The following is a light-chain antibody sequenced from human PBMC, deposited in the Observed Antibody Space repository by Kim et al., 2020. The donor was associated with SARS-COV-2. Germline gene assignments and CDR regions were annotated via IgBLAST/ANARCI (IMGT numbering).Light chain of an antibody. J-gene: IGKJ4*01. Sequence: IQLTQSPSSLSASVGDRVTITCRASQGISSYLAWYQQKPGLAPKVLIYSASTLQSGVPSRFSGSGSGTDFTLTISSLQPEDFATYYCQQLSTYPLTCGGGTKLEI. CDR3: QQLSTYPLT. CDR1: QGISSY. V-gene: IGKV1-9*01. CDR2: SAS.